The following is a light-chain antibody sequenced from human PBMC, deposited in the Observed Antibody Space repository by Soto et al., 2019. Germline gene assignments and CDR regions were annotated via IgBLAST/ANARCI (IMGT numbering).Light chain of an antibody. CDR2: DVS. CDR3: SSYTGRSSSTYV. Sequence: QSVLTQPASVSGSPGQSITISCTGTSSDVGGYNYVSWYQQHPGKAPKLMIYDVSNRPSGVSNRFSGSKSGNTASLTISGLQAEDEADYYCSSYTGRSSSTYVCGTGTGHRP. J-gene: IGLJ1*01. CDR1: SSDVGGYNY. V-gene: IGLV2-14*01.